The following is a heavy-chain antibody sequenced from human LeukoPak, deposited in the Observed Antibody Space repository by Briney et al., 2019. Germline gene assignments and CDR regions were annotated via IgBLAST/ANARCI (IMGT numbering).Heavy chain of an antibody. CDR2: ISAYNGNT. CDR1: GYTFTDYY. Sequence: ASVKVSCKTSGYTFTDYYIHWVRQAPGQGLEWMGWISAYNGNTNYAQKLQGRVTMTTDTSTSTAYMELRSLRSDDTAVYYCARGPQTYYDFWSGYYPWGQGTLVTVSS. CDR3: ARGPQTYYDFWSGYYP. D-gene: IGHD3-3*01. J-gene: IGHJ5*02. V-gene: IGHV1-18*04.